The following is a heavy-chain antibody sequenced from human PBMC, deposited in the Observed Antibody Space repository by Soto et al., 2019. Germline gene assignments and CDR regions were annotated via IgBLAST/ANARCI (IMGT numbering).Heavy chain of an antibody. Sequence: PGGSLRLSCAASGFTFSSYAMSWVRQAPGKGLEWVSSISDSSNTRHYADSVKGRFTISRDNPKNMLYLQMNSLRAEDTALYYCAKSNYDFWSADGSWGQGTLVTVSS. CDR3: AKSNYDFWSADGS. J-gene: IGHJ4*02. D-gene: IGHD3-3*01. V-gene: IGHV3-23*01. CDR2: ISDSSNTR. CDR1: GFTFSSYA.